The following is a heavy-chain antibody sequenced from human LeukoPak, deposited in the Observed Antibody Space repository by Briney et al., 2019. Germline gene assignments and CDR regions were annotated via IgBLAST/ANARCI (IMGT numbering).Heavy chain of an antibody. V-gene: IGHV4-4*07. D-gene: IGHD4-17*01. Sequence: SETLSLTCTVSGGSITGYYWTWIRQPAGKGLEWIGRVSDTGRAYYNPSLERRVTISLDTSNNRFSLKVTSVTAADTAVYYCARDLVTVTKGFDIWGQGTMVSVSS. CDR1: GGSITGYY. CDR3: ARDLVTVTKGFDI. CDR2: VSDTGRA. J-gene: IGHJ3*02.